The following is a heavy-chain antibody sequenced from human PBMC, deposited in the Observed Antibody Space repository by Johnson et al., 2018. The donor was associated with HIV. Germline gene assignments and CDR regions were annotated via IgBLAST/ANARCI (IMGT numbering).Heavy chain of an antibody. J-gene: IGHJ3*02. CDR1: GFSFSNYA. V-gene: IGHV3-30*02. D-gene: IGHD1-7*01. CDR3: AKDRRELPSPFDI. Sequence: QMQLVESGGGVVQPGRSLRLSCAASGFSFSNYAMDWVRQAPGKGLEWVAFIRYDGSNKYYADSVKGRFTISRDNSKNTLYLQMNSLRAEDTAVYYCAKDRRELPSPFDIWGQGTMVTVSS. CDR2: IRYDGSNK.